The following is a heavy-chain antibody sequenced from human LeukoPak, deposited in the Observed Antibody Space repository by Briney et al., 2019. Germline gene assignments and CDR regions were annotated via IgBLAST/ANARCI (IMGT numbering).Heavy chain of an antibody. CDR1: GYRFTSYW. V-gene: IGHV5-51*01. Sequence: GESLKISCEGSGYRFTSYWIGWVRQMPGKGLEWMGIIYPGGSQTRSSPSFQGQVTISADKSISTAYLQWSSLKASDTAMYYCARHNGGSNDFDYWGQGTLVTVSS. J-gene: IGHJ4*02. D-gene: IGHD3-10*01. CDR3: ARHNGGSNDFDY. CDR2: IYPGGSQT.